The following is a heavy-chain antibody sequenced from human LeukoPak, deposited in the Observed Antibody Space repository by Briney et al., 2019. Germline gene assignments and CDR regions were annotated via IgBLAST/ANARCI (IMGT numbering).Heavy chain of an antibody. V-gene: IGHV4-38-2*02. CDR3: VFFRYGYVDY. CDR2: IYHSGST. J-gene: IGHJ4*02. D-gene: IGHD5-18*01. Sequence: SETLSLTCTVSGYSISSGYYWGWIRQPPGKGLEWIGSIYHSGSTYYNPPLKSRVTISVDTSKNQFSLKLSSVTAADTAVYYCVFFRYGYVDYWGQGTLVTVSS. CDR1: GYSISSGYY.